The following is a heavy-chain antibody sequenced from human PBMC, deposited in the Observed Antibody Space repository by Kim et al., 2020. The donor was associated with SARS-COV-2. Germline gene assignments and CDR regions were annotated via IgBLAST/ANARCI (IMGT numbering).Heavy chain of an antibody. Sequence: GGSLRLSCAASGFTFSSHGMHWVRQAPGKGLEWVAVISYDGSNKYYADSVKGRFTISRDNSKNTLYLQMNSLRAEDTAVYYCAKDALGLNSWYVYWYFDLWGRGTLVTVSS. J-gene: IGHJ2*01. CDR1: GFTFSSHG. D-gene: IGHD6-13*01. CDR2: ISYDGSNK. CDR3: AKDALGLNSWYVYWYFDL. V-gene: IGHV3-30*18.